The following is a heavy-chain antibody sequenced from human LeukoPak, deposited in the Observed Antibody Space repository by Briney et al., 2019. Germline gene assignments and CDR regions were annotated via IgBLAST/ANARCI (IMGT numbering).Heavy chain of an antibody. D-gene: IGHD3-10*02. CDR3: AELGITMIGGV. Sequence: QPGGSLRLSCAASGFAFSSYEMNWVRQAPGKGLEWVSYISSSGSTIYYADSVKGRFTISRDNAKNSLYLQMNSLRAEDTAVYYCAELGITMIGGVWGKGTTVTISS. CDR2: ISSSGSTI. V-gene: IGHV3-48*03. J-gene: IGHJ6*04. CDR1: GFAFSSYE.